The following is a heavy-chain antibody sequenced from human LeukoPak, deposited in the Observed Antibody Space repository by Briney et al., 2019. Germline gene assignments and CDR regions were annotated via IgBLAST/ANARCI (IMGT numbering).Heavy chain of an antibody. Sequence: PSETLSLTCTVSGGSISNYYWSWIRQPPGKGLEWIGYIYYSGSTNYNPSLKSRVTISVDTSKNQFSLKLGSVTAADTAVYYCARDSGITNWGSGYWGQGTLVTVSS. D-gene: IGHD3-10*01. CDR2: IYYSGST. CDR3: ARDSGITNWGSGY. CDR1: GGSISNYY. V-gene: IGHV4-59*01. J-gene: IGHJ4*02.